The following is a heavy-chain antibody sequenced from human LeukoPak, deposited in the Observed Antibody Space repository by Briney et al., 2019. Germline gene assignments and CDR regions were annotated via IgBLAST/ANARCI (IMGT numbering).Heavy chain of an antibody. CDR2: IYYSGST. J-gene: IGHJ4*02. CDR1: GGSISSGGYY. D-gene: IGHD3-22*01. CDR3: ARAQYYYDSSGYYPYYFDY. V-gene: IGHV4-31*03. Sequence: PSQTLSLTCTVSGGSISSGGYYWSWIRQHPGKGLEWIGYIYYSGSTYYNPSLKSRVTISVATSKNQFSLKLSSVTAADTAVYYCARAQYYYDSSGYYPYYFDYWGQGTLVTVSS.